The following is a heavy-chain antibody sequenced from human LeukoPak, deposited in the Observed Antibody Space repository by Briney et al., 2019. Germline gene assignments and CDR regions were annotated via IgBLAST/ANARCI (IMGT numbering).Heavy chain of an antibody. CDR3: ARDYYYDSSGYYYGWDAFDI. J-gene: IGHJ3*02. V-gene: IGHV1-2*02. Sequence: GASVKVSCKASGYTFTGYYMHWVRQAPGQGLEWMGWINPNSGGTNYAQKFQGRVTMTRDTSISTAYMELSRLRSDDTAVYYCARDYYYDSSGYYYGWDAFDIWGQGTMVTVSS. CDR2: INPNSGGT. CDR1: GYTFTGYY. D-gene: IGHD3-22*01.